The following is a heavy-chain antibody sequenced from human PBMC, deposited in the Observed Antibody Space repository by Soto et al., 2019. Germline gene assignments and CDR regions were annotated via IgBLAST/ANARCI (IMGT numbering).Heavy chain of an antibody. D-gene: IGHD2-15*01. CDR2: IYHSGST. Sequence: PSETLSLTCAVSGGSISSSNWWSRVRPPPGKGLEWIGEIYHSGSTNYNPSLKSRVTISVDKSKNQFSLKLSSVTAADTAVYYCANRTQGYCPLYNWFDPWGQGTLVTVSS. CDR1: GGSISSSNW. J-gene: IGHJ5*02. CDR3: ANRTQGYCPLYNWFDP. V-gene: IGHV4-4*02.